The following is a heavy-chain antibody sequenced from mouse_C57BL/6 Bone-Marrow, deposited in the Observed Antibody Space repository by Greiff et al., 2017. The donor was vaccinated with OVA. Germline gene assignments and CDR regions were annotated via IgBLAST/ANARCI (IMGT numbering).Heavy chain of an antibody. V-gene: IGHV5-17*01. D-gene: IGHD4-1*01. CDR3: ARMALTGAYYFDY. CDR1: GFTFSDYG. J-gene: IGHJ2*01. Sequence: EVKLMESGGGLVKPGGSLKLSCAASGFTFSDYGMHWVRQAPEKGLEWVAYISSGSSTIYYADTVKGRFTISRDNAKNTLFLQMTSLRSEDTAMYYCARMALTGAYYFDYWGQGTTLTVSS. CDR2: ISSGSSTI.